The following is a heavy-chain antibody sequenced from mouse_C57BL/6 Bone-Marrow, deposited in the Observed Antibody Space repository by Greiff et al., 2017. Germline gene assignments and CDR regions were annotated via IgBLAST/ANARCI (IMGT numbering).Heavy chain of an antibody. CDR3: ARGGVGYPYAMDY. D-gene: IGHD2-2*01. CDR1: GYAFTNYL. Sequence: QVQLQQSGAELVRPGTSVKVSCKASGYAFTNYLIEWVKQRPGQGLEWIGVINPGSGGTNYNEKFKGKATLTADKSSSTAYMQLSSLTSEDSAVYFCARGGVGYPYAMDYWGQGTSVPVSS. CDR2: INPGSGGT. V-gene: IGHV1-54*01. J-gene: IGHJ4*01.